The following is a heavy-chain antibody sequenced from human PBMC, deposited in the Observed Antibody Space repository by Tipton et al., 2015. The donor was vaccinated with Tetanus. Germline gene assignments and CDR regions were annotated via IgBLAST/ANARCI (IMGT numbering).Heavy chain of an antibody. J-gene: IGHJ4*02. CDR2: IYYSGST. CDR3: ARHPPPCYDGSGSCLDY. Sequence: TLSLTCSVSGGSISSSGYFWNWVRRHPEKGLEWIGYIYYSGSTFYHPSLQSRVTISVDTSKNQFSLRLSSVTAADTAVYFCARHPPPCYDGSGSCLDYWGQGTPVSFSS. V-gene: IGHV4-39*01. CDR1: GGSISSSGYF. D-gene: IGHD3-10*01.